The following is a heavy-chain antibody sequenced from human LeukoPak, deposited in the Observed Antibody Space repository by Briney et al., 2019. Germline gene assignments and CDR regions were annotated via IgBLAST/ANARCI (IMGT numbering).Heavy chain of an antibody. Sequence: SETLSLTXTVSGGSISSYYWSWIRQPPGKGLEWIGYIYYSGSTNYNPSLKSRVTISVDTSKNQFSLKLSSVTAADTAVYYCANHSGSYYWYAFDIWGQGTMVTVSS. V-gene: IGHV4-59*01. J-gene: IGHJ3*02. CDR2: IYYSGST. CDR1: GGSISSYY. D-gene: IGHD1-26*01. CDR3: ANHSGSYYWYAFDI.